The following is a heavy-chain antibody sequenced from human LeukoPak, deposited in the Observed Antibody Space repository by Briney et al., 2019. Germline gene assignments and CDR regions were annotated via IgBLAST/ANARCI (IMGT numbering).Heavy chain of an antibody. J-gene: IGHJ4*02. CDR1: GGSISSTNW. D-gene: IGHD1-26*01. CDR2: IPLSGLT. V-gene: IGHV4-4*02. Sequence: SGTLSLTCGVSGGSISSTNWWSWVRQPPGQGLEWIGEIPLSGLTNYNPSLKSRVTMSLDKSKNHLSLNLTSVTAADTAVYYCSRESGAFSPFGYWGQGTLVTVSS. CDR3: SRESGAFSPFGY.